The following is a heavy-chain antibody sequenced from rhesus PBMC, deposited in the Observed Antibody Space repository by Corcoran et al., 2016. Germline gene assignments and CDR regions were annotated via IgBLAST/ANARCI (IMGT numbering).Heavy chain of an antibody. CDR1: GGSIINNW. D-gene: IGHD3-9*01. J-gene: IGHJ3*01. CDR2: VSGSGGST. Sequence: QLQLQESGPGLVKPSETLSLTCAVSGGSIINNWRNWIRQPPGKGLEWIGRVSGSGGSTSYNPSLKSRLTISTDTSKNQFSLKLSSVTAADTAVYFCARRDGYAFDFWGQGLRVTVSS. V-gene: IGHV4-173*01. CDR3: ARRDGYAFDF.